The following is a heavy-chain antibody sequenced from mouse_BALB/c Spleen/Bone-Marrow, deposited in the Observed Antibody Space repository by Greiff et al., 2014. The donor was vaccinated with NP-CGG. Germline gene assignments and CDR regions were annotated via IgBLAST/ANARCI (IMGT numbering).Heavy chain of an antibody. CDR2: ISSGGST. CDR3: ARWDYYGSSYYDY. J-gene: IGHJ2*01. V-gene: IGHV5-6-5*01. CDR1: GFTFSSYA. D-gene: IGHD1-1*01. Sequence: EVKLVESGGGLVKPGGSLKLSCAASGFTFSSYAMSWVRQTPEKRLEWVASISSGGSTYYSDSVKGRFTISRDNARNILYLQMSSLRSEDTAMYYCARWDYYGSSYYDYWGQGTTLTVSS.